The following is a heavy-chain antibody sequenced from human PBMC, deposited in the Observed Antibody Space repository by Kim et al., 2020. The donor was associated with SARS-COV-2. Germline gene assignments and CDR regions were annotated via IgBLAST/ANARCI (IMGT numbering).Heavy chain of an antibody. J-gene: IGHJ4*02. D-gene: IGHD4-17*01. CDR3: TRDYGAGY. Sequence: GGSLRLSCAASGFTFSDSAMHWVRQASGKGLEWVGRIRSKAKSYATAYAPSVKGRFTISRDDSKNTAYLQMNSLKTEDTAVYYCTRDYGAGYWGRGTLVTVSS. CDR1: GFTFSDSA. V-gene: IGHV3-73*01. CDR2: IRSKAKSYAT.